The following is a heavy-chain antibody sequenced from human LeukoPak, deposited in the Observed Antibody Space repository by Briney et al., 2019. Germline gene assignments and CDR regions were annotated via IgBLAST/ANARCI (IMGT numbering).Heavy chain of an antibody. V-gene: IGHV4-30-2*01. D-gene: IGHD3-10*01. J-gene: IGHJ5*01. CDR3: ARSRQASGLLGS. CDR1: RGAITSGCYS. CDR2: ISDRGPA. Sequence: SETLSLACTVSRGAITSGCYSWNRIRQPPGKGLEGIGYISDRGPAYYNPSLKSRFTILVDRPKNQFFLTVTSVTAADTAVYFCARSRQASGLLGSWGQGTLVAVSS.